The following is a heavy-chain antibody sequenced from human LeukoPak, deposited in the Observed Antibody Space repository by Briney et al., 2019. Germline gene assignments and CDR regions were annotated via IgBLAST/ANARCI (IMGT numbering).Heavy chain of an antibody. CDR3: TTEVLTGVIDDY. CDR2: IKSKTDGGTT. D-gene: IGHD3-9*01. V-gene: IGHV3-15*01. CDR1: GFTFSNAW. Sequence: GGSLRLSCAAPGFTFSNAWMSWVRQAPGKGLEWVGRIKSKTDGGTTDYAAPVKGRFTISRDDSKNTLYLQMNSLKTEDTAVYYCTTEVLTGVIDDYWGQGTLVTVSS. J-gene: IGHJ4*02.